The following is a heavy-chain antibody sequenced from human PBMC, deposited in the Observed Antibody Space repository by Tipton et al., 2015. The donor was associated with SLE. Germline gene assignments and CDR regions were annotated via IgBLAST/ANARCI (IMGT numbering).Heavy chain of an antibody. CDR3: ARVLGSYYGMDV. J-gene: IGHJ6*02. Sequence: SLRLSCAASGFSFSTYAIHWVRQAPGKGLEWVAVISYDGSNNYADSVKGRFTISRDNSKNTLYLQMNSLRAEDTAVYYCARVLGSYYGMDVWGQGTTFTVSS. D-gene: IGHD7-27*01. V-gene: IGHV3-30*04. CDR2: ISYDGSN. CDR1: GFSFSTYA.